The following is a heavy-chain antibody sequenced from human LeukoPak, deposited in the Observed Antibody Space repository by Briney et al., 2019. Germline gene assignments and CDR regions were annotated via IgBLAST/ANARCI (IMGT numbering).Heavy chain of an antibody. D-gene: IGHD3-3*01. CDR3: ARDELYDFWSGYPFDP. CDR1: GYTFTSYG. J-gene: IGHJ5*02. Sequence: ASVKVSCKASGYTFTSYGISWVRQAPGQGLEWMGWISAYNGNTNYAQKLQGRVTMTTDTSTSTAYMELRSLRSDDTAVYYCARDELYDFWSGYPFDPWGQGTLVTASS. CDR2: ISAYNGNT. V-gene: IGHV1-18*01.